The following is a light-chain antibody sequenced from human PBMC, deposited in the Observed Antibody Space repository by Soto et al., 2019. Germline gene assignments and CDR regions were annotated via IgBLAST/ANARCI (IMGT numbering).Light chain of an antibody. CDR2: EVI. Sequence: QSALTQPASVSGSPGQSITISCTGTSSDIGDHNYVSWYQQHPGKAPKLMIYEVINRPSGVSNRFSGSKSGNTASLTISGLQAEDEADYYCSSYKRSNILVFGGGTKLTVL. CDR3: SSYKRSNILV. CDR1: SSDIGDHNY. V-gene: IGLV2-14*01. J-gene: IGLJ3*02.